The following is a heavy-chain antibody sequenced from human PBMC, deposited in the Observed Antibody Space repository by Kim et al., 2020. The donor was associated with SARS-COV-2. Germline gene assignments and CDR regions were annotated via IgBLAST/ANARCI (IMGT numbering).Heavy chain of an antibody. CDR3: AKEAYTSGFAGCFAF. D-gene: IGHD3-10*01. J-gene: IGHJ4*02. CDR2: ISSDGGSQ. Sequence: GGSLRLSCVASGFPFSVAPMHWVRQAPGKGLEWVAGISSDGGSQYYAESVTGRFTFSRDNSKNTLYLQLNSLGTEDTAVYYCAKEAYTSGFAGCFAFGGQGTLVTVSS. V-gene: IGHV3-30*04. CDR1: GFPFSVAP.